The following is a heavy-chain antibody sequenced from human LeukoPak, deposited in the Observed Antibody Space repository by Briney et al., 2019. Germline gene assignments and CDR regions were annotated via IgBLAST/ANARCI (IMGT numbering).Heavy chain of an antibody. CDR3: ARAEFGELEGPYYYMDV. D-gene: IGHD3-10*01. J-gene: IGHJ6*03. CDR1: GDSISSSY. V-gene: IGHV4-59*12. CDR2: FYYSGST. Sequence: PSETLSLTCTVSGDSISSSYWSWIRQPPGKGLEWIGYFYYSGSTNYNPSLKSRLTISVDTSKNQISLKLSSVTAADTAVYYCARAEFGELEGPYYYMDVWGKGTTVTVSS.